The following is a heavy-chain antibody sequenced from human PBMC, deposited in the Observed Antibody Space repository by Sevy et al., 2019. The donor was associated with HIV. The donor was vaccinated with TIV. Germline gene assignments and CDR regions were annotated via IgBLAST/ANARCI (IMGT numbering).Heavy chain of an antibody. CDR3: ARVSGSDWYLDY. CDR1: GFTFSNYA. J-gene: IGHJ4*02. Sequence: GGSLRLSCATSGFTFSNYAIHWVRQAPGKGLEWVASIFSDGINKYYADSVKGRFTISRDNSENTVYLQMNSLRVEDTAVYYCARVSGSDWYLDYWGQGTLVTVSS. D-gene: IGHD6-19*01. CDR2: IFSDGINK. V-gene: IGHV3-33*01.